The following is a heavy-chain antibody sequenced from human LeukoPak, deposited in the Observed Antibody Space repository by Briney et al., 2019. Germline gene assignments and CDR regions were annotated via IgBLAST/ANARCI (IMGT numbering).Heavy chain of an antibody. D-gene: IGHD1-1*01. J-gene: IGHJ4*02. Sequence: SETLSLTCAVYGGSFSGYYWSWIRQPPGKGLEWIGYIYYSGSTNYNPSLKSRVTISVDTSKNQFSLKLSSVTAADTAVYYCARAMDRARITTFDYWGQGTLVTVSS. CDR3: ARAMDRARITTFDY. CDR2: IYYSGST. CDR1: GGSFSGYY. V-gene: IGHV4-59*01.